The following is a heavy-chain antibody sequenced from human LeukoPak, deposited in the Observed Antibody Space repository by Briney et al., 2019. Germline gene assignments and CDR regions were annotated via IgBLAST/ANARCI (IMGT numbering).Heavy chain of an antibody. CDR2: INPSGGST. CDR1: GYSFTSYY. CDR3: ARESDSGYSSSFNWFDP. V-gene: IGHV1-46*01. D-gene: IGHD6-19*01. Sequence: GASVKVSCKASGYSFTSYYMHWVRQAPGQGLEWMGIINPSGGSTSYAQKFQGRVTMTRDTSTRTVYVELSSLRSEDTAVYYCARESDSGYSSSFNWFDPWGQGTLVTVSS. J-gene: IGHJ5*02.